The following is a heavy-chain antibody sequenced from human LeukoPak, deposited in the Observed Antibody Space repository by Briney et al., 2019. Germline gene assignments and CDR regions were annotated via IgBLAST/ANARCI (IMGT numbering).Heavy chain of an antibody. CDR1: GFSFSSYA. D-gene: IGHD4-23*01. CDR2: ISGSGGST. CDR3: AKGPTVVTLSPDY. Sequence: PGGSLRLSCAASGFSFSSYAMSWVRQAPGKGLEWVSAISGSGGSTYHADSVKGRFTLSRDNSKNTLYLQMNSLRAEDTAVYYCAKGPTVVTLSPDYWGQGTLVTVSS. J-gene: IGHJ4*02. V-gene: IGHV3-23*01.